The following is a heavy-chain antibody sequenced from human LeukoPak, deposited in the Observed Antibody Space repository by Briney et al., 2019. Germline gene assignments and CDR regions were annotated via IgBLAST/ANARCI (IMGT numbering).Heavy chain of an antibody. CDR1: GFTFSSYA. V-gene: IGHV3-23*01. CDR3: AKGLWFGEW. J-gene: IGHJ4*02. Sequence: GGSLRLSCAASGFTFSSYAMSWVRQAPGKGLEWVSAISGSGGSTYYADSVKGRFTISRDNSKIPLYLQMNRLRAEDTAVYYCAKGLWFGEWWGQGTLVTVSS. CDR2: ISGSGGST. D-gene: IGHD3-10*01.